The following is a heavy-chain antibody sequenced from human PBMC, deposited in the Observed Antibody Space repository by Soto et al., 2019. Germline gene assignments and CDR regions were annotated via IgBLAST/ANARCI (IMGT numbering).Heavy chain of an antibody. CDR3: ARPKGGSAWAGAFFDS. CDR2: FIPIFGTT. J-gene: IGHJ4*02. Sequence: QVQLVQSGTEVKTPASSVKVSCKASGGTFSRFAISWVRQAPGQGLEWMGGFIPIFGTTNYAQNFQGRVTITAAESTSAAYVELTSLTSEDTSVYSCARPKGGSAWAGAFFDSWGQGTPVTVSS. CDR1: GGTFSRFA. D-gene: IGHD6-19*01. V-gene: IGHV1-69*01.